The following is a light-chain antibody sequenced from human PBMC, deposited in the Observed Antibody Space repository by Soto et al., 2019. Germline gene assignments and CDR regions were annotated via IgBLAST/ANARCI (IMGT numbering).Light chain of an antibody. CDR3: SSYTTSNTRQIV. J-gene: IGLJ1*01. V-gene: IGLV2-14*01. Sequence: QSVLTQPASVSGSPGQSITISFTGTSSDGGGYNYVSWYQQHPGKAPKFMIYDVSNRPSGVSNRFSGSKSGNTASLTISGLQAEDEADYYCSSYTTSNTRQIVFGTGTKVTVL. CDR2: DVS. CDR1: SSDGGGYNY.